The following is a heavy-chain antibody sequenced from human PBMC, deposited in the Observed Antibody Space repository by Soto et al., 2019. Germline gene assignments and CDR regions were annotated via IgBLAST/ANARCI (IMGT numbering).Heavy chain of an antibody. D-gene: IGHD2-8*02. CDR1: GFTFSDYY. Sequence: SGGSLRLSCAASGFTFSDYYMSWIRQAPGKGLEWVSYISSSGSTIYYADSVKGRFTISRDNAKNSLYLQMNSLRAEDTAVYYCARDSCGLCYEDYYQMNVWGKGIPVTVSS. J-gene: IGHJ6*03. CDR3: ARDSCGLCYEDYYQMNV. V-gene: IGHV3-11*01. CDR2: ISSSGSTI.